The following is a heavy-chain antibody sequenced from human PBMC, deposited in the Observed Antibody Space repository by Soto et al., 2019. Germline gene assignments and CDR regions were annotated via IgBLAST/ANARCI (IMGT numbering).Heavy chain of an antibody. J-gene: IGHJ6*02. CDR1: GYTFTSYG. D-gene: IGHD2-2*01. Sequence: ASVKVSCKASGYTFTSYGISWVRQAPGQGLEWMGWISAYNGNTNYAQKLQGRVTMTTDTSTSTAYMELRSMRSDDTAVYYCARENRIDCSSTSCYLLRGMDVWGQGTTVTVSS. V-gene: IGHV1-18*01. CDR2: ISAYNGNT. CDR3: ARENRIDCSSTSCYLLRGMDV.